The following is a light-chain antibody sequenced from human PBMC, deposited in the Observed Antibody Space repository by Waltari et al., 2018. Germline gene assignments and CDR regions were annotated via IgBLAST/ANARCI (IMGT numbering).Light chain of an antibody. CDR1: QSVGYW. V-gene: IGKV1-5*03. J-gene: IGKJ1*01. CDR2: NVS. Sequence: DIQMTQSPSTLSASVGDRVTLTCRASQSVGYWLAWYQQKPGRAPKARIYNVSNLESGVPSRFSGSGSGTDFTLTISSLQPDDFATYYCQHYNGYPWTFGHGTKVEIK. CDR3: QHYNGYPWT.